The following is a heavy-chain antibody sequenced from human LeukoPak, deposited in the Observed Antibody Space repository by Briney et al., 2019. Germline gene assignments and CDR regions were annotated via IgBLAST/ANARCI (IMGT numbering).Heavy chain of an antibody. V-gene: IGHV1-69*02. D-gene: IGHD1-20*01. CDR3: ATAPNWNDAPFDY. J-gene: IGHJ4*02. CDR2: IIPILGIA. Sequence: GASVKVSCKASGGTFSSYTISWVRQAPGQGLEWMGRIIPILGIANYAQKFQGRVTITADKSTSTAYMELSSLRSEDTAVYYCATAPNWNDAPFDYWGQGTLVTVSS. CDR1: GGTFSSYT.